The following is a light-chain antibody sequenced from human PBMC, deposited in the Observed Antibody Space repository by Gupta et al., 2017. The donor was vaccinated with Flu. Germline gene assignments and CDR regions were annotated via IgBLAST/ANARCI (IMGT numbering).Light chain of an antibody. CDR3: QVWDRSSNHGV. CDR2: DNR. V-gene: IGLV3-21*02. CDR1: TIGRKS. Sequence: YVLTQPPSVSVAPGQTARITFGGNTIGRKSVHWSQQKPGPAPVLVVYDNRDRHSGIPERFSVSNSDNTATVTMSRVEAGDEADYYCQVWDRSSNHGVFGGGTKLTVL. J-gene: IGLJ3*02.